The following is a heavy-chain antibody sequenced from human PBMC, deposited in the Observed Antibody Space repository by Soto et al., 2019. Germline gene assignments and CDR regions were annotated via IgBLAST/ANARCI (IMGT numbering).Heavy chain of an antibody. CDR2: IHDSGNA. CDR1: GGSVSIGDYL. Sequence: PSETLSLTCTVFGGSVSIGDYLWSWIRQRPGKGLEWIGYIHDSGNAYYNPSLKSRVTISLDTSKNQFSLKVTSMTAADAAVYFCARARGGASGYYASLIDRWGQGNLVTVSS. D-gene: IGHD4-17*01. J-gene: IGHJ5*02. V-gene: IGHV4-30-4*01. CDR3: ARARGGASGYYASLIDR.